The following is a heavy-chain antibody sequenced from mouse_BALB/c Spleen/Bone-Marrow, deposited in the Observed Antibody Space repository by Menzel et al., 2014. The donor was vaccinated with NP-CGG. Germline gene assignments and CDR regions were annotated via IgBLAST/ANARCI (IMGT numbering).Heavy chain of an antibody. Sequence: EVQRVESGGDLVKPGGSLKLSCAASGFTFSSYGMSWVRQTPDKRLEWVATISSGGSNTYYPDSVKGRFTISRDNAKNTLYLQMSSLKSEDTAMYYCARQTYYDYDGYFDYWGQGTTLTVSS. CDR2: ISSGGSNT. CDR1: GFTFSSYG. V-gene: IGHV5-6*01. J-gene: IGHJ2*01. CDR3: ARQTYYDYDGYFDY. D-gene: IGHD2-4*01.